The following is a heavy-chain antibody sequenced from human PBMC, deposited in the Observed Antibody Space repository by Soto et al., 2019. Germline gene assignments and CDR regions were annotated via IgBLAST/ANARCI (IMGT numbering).Heavy chain of an antibody. V-gene: IGHV3-23*01. CDR3: EKDYLIGGYLD. D-gene: IGHD2-15*01. CDR2: ISGSGGST. J-gene: IGHJ4*02. Sequence: GGSLRLSCAASGFTFSSYAMSWVRQAPGKGLEWVSAISGSGGSTYYADSVKGRFTISRDNSKNTLYLQMNSLRAEDTAVYYCEKDYLIGGYLDWGQGTLVTVSS. CDR1: GFTFSSYA.